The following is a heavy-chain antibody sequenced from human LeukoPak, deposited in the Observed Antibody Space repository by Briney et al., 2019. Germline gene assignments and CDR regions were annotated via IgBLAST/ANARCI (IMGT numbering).Heavy chain of an antibody. D-gene: IGHD2-15*01. V-gene: IGHV4-39*01. CDR2: IYHTGTT. CDR1: GGSISSTSYY. Sequence: SDTPSLTCNVSGGSISSTSYYWGWIRQPPGKGLEWIGSIYHTGTTYYSPSLQSRVTISVHTSKNQFSLKLSSVTAADTAVYYCARQECNGGSCYSRAIWFDPWGQGTLVTVSS. J-gene: IGHJ5*02. CDR3: ARQECNGGSCYSRAIWFDP.